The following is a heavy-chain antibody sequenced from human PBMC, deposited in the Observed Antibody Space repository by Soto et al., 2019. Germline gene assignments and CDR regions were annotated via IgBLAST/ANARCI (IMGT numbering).Heavy chain of an antibody. CDR2: IYSGGST. Sequence: EVQLVESGGGLVQPGGSLRLSCAASGFTVSSNYMNRVRQAPGKGLEWVSVIYSGGSTYYADSVKGRFTISRDNSKNTLYLQMDSLRDEDTAVYYCARTIVGATFYYYGMDVWGQGTTVTVSS. D-gene: IGHD1-26*01. CDR3: ARTIVGATFYYYGMDV. V-gene: IGHV3-66*01. J-gene: IGHJ6*02. CDR1: GFTVSSNY.